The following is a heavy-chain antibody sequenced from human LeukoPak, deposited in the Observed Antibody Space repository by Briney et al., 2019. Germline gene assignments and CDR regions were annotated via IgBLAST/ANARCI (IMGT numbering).Heavy chain of an antibody. CDR2: IYPDDSDT. D-gene: IGHD2-8*01. CDR3: ARHGHCTNGVCYSNYYYYMDV. Sequence: GESLKISCKGSGSSFTSYWIGWVRQMPGKGLEWMGIIYPDDSDTRYSPSFEGQIIISVDKSISTAYLQWSSLKASDTATSYCARHGHCTNGVCYSNYYYYMDVWGKGTTVTVSS. CDR1: GSSFTSYW. J-gene: IGHJ6*03. V-gene: IGHV5-51*01.